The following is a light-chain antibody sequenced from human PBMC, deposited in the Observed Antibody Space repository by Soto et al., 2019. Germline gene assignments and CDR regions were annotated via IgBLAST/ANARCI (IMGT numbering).Light chain of an antibody. CDR2: GAS. V-gene: IGKV3-15*01. J-gene: IGKJ4*01. Sequence: EIVMTQSPATLAVSPGERATLSCRASQCVTSNLAWHQQKPGQPPSLLIYGASTRAAGIPARFSGSGSGTEFTLTISSLQSEDFAVYYCQQYNNWPLTFGGGTKVEIK. CDR3: QQYNNWPLT. CDR1: QCVTSN.